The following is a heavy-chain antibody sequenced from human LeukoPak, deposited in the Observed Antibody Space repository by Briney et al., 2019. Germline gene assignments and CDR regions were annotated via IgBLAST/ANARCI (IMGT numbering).Heavy chain of an antibody. Sequence: ASVKVSCKASGGTFSSYAISWVRQAPGQGLEWMGGIIPIFGTANYAQKFQGRVTITADESTSTAYMELSSLRSEDTAVYYCARSYYDFWSGPPDPTNWFDPWGQGTLVTVSS. CDR2: IIPIFGTA. CDR3: ARSYYDFWSGPPDPTNWFDP. V-gene: IGHV1-69*13. D-gene: IGHD3-3*01. J-gene: IGHJ5*02. CDR1: GGTFSSYA.